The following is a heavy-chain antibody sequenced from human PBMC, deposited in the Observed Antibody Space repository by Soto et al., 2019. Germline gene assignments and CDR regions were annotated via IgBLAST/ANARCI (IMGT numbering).Heavy chain of an antibody. CDR2: ISGSGEST. J-gene: IGHJ4*02. D-gene: IGHD3-9*01. CDR3: TKDRYFEWPTASTH. V-gene: IGHV3-23*01. Sequence: GGSLRLSYAASGFTFSDSAMTWVRQAPGKGLEWVSGISGSGESTYNAGFIQGRFTVSRDNSKNTLYLQMSGLRAEDTAIYYCTKDRYFEWPTASTHWGQGTLVTVSP. CDR1: GFTFSDSA.